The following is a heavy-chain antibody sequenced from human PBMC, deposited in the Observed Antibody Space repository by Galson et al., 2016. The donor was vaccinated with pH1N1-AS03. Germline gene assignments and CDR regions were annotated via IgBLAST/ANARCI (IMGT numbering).Heavy chain of an antibody. V-gene: IGHV3-66*01. CDR1: GFTINNNY. CDR2: IYGGGDT. D-gene: IGHD2-8*01. Sequence: SLRLSCAASGFTINNNYMSWVRQAPGKGLEWVSVIYGGGDTFYADPVKGRFTISRDNSKNTVYLQMNSLRAEDTAVYFCARESLYGGYYFDYWGQGALVTVSS. CDR3: ARESLYGGYYFDY. J-gene: IGHJ4*02.